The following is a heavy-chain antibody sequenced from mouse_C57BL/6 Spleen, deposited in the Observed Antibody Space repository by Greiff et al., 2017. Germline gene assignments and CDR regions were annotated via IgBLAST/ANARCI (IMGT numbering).Heavy chain of an antibody. D-gene: IGHD3-3*01. CDR2: FYPGDGDT. CDR1: GYAFSSSW. J-gene: IGHJ1*03. CDR3: AGDPYWYFDV. V-gene: IGHV1-82*01. Sequence: QVHVKQSGPELVKPGASVKISCKASGYAFSSSWMNWVKQRPGKGLEWIGRFYPGDGDTNYNGKFKGKATLTADKSSSAAYMQRSSLTSEDSAVYFCAGDPYWYFDVWGTGTTVTVSS.